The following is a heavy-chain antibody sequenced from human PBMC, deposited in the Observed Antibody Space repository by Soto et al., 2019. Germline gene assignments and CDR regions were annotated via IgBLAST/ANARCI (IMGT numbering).Heavy chain of an antibody. V-gene: IGHV5-51*01. CDR1: GYSFTSYW. D-gene: IGHD3-16*01. CDR2: IYPGDSDT. J-gene: IGHJ6*02. CDR3: ATARRGTHYYYGMDV. Sequence: PGESLKISCQGSGYSFTSYWIGWVRQMPGKGLEWMGIIYPGDSDTRYSPSFQGQVTISADKSISTAYLQWSSLTASDTAMYYCATARRGTHYYYGMDVWGQGTTVTVCS.